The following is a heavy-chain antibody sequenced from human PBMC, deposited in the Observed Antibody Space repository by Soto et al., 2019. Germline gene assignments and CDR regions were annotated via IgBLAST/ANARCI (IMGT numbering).Heavy chain of an antibody. V-gene: IGHV3-23*01. Sequence: EVQLLESGGGLVQPGGSLRLACAAPGFNLGTYAMGLVRQAPGRGLELVSSAGSGSSRYYADSGTGRFTVSRATSKSTLYLEMSSLSAEDTALYYCVKFRGQAYSYYHMDVWGKGTTVTVSS. CDR2: SAGSGSSR. J-gene: IGHJ6*03. CDR1: GFNLGTYA. CDR3: VKFRGQAYSYYHMDV.